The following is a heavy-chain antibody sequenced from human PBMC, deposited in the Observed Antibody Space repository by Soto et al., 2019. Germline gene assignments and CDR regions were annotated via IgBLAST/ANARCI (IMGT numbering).Heavy chain of an antibody. D-gene: IGHD2-21*02. V-gene: IGHV1-18*01. CDR3: ARGRTASSIGPLMV. Sequence: QTQLVQSGAEVKKPGASVKVSCKASGYNFSNYGVSWVRQAPGQGLEWMGWVSPKTGNTDYARKVQGRVTMSTATSTSTAYMELRGLRFDDTEVYYCARGRTASSIGPLMVWGQGTLVSVSS. CDR2: VSPKTGNT. J-gene: IGHJ1*01. CDR1: GYNFSNYG.